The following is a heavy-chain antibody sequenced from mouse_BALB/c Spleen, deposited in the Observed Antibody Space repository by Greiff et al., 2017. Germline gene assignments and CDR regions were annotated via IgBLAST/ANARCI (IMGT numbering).Heavy chain of an antibody. D-gene: IGHD1-1*01. CDR1: GFTFSSYA. Sequence: EVHLVESGGGLVKPGGSLKLSCAASGFTFSSYAMSWVRQSPEKRLEWVAEISSGGSYTYYPDTVTGRFTISRDNAKNTLYLQMSSLKSEDTAMYYCTRDRGSSPLYAMDYWGQGTSVTVSS. V-gene: IGHV5-9-4*01. CDR3: TRDRGSSPLYAMDY. J-gene: IGHJ4*01. CDR2: ISSGGSYT.